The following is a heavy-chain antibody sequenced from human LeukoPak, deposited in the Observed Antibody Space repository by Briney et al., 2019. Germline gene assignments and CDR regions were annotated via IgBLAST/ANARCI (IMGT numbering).Heavy chain of an antibody. D-gene: IGHD2/OR15-2a*01. CDR3: AREVYDPSRYFDL. CDR1: GFTVSSNY. Sequence: GGSLRLSCAASGFTVSSNYMSWVRQAPGKGLEWVSVIYSGGSTDYADSVKGRFTISRDNSKNTLYLQMNSLRAEDTAVYYCAREVYDPSRYFDLWGRGTLVTVSS. CDR2: IYSGGST. J-gene: IGHJ2*01. V-gene: IGHV3-66*01.